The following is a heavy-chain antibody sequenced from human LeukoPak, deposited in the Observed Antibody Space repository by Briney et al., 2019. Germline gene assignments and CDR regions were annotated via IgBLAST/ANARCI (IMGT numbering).Heavy chain of an antibody. CDR2: ISSSGSTI. V-gene: IGHV3-48*03. D-gene: IGHD1-26*01. J-gene: IGHJ4*02. CDR1: GFTFSSYW. CDR3: ARVSGSYDEDYYFDY. Sequence: GGSLRLSCAASGFTFSSYWMNWVRQAPGKGLEWVSYISSSGSTIYYADSVKGRFTISRDNAKNSLYLQMNSLRAEDTAVYYCARVSGSYDEDYYFDYWGQGTLVTVSS.